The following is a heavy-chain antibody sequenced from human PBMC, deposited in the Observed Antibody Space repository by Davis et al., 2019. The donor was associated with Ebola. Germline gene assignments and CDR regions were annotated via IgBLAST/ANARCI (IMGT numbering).Heavy chain of an antibody. CDR3: AKEYYYYYGMDV. CDR1: GFTFDAYA. Sequence: GGSLRLSCAASGFTFDAYAMHWVRQAPGKGLEWVSGISWNSGSIGYADSVKGRFTISRDNAKNSLYLQMNSLRAEDTALYYCAKEYYYYYGMDVWGKGTTVTVSS. J-gene: IGHJ6*04. CDR2: ISWNSGSI. V-gene: IGHV3-9*01.